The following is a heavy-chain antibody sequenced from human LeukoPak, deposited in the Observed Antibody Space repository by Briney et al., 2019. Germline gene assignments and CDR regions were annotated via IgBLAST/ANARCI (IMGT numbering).Heavy chain of an antibody. V-gene: IGHV3-23*01. CDR3: ALLAVAGTSPKSYGMDV. D-gene: IGHD6-19*01. CDR1: GFTFSSYA. CDR2: ISGSGGST. Sequence: PGGSLRLSCAASGFTFSSYAMSWVRQAPGKGLEWVSAISGSGGSTYYADSVKGRFTISRDNSKNTLYLQMNSLRAEDTALYCCALLAVAGTSPKSYGMDVWGQGTTVTVSS. J-gene: IGHJ6*02.